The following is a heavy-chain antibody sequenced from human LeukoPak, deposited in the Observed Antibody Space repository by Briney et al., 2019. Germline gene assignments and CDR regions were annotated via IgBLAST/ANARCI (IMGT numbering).Heavy chain of an antibody. CDR1: VRSLSSYE. D-gene: IGHD3-3*01. CDR2: IVPIVGTA. V-gene: IGHV1-69*05. Sequence: SSVPVTCMSSVRSLSSYELSWVRQAPGLGLEWMGRIVPIVGTASYAQKFQGRVTITTDESTCTAYMELSSLRSEDTAVYYCARTSARFRGNWFDPWGQGTLVTVSS. J-gene: IGHJ5*02. CDR3: ARTSARFRGNWFDP.